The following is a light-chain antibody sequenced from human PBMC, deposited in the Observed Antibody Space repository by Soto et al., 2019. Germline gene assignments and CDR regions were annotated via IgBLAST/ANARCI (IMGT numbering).Light chain of an antibody. CDR2: DVT. Sequence: LTQPRSVSESPGQSLTISCTGTSSEVGGYNYVSWYQQYPGKVPKLMIYDVTKRPSGVPDRFSGSKSGNTASLTISGFQAEDEADYYCCSHAGSYTYGFGTGTKVTVL. J-gene: IGLJ1*01. V-gene: IGLV2-11*01. CDR3: CSHAGSYTYG. CDR1: SSEVGGYNY.